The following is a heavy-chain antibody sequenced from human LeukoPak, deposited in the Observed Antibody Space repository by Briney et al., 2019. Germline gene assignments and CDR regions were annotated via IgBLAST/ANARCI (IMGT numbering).Heavy chain of an antibody. J-gene: IGHJ6*03. CDR2: IKQDGSEK. CDR3: ARGQSGYDFWSGPEITYYYYMDV. D-gene: IGHD3-3*01. CDR1: GFTFSSYW. Sequence: PGGSLRLSCAASGFTFSSYWMSWVRQAPGKGLEWVANIKQDGSEKYYVDSVKGRFTISRDNAKNSLYLQMNSLRAEDTAVYYCARGQSGYDFWSGPEITYYYYMDVWGKGTTVTVSS. V-gene: IGHV3-7*01.